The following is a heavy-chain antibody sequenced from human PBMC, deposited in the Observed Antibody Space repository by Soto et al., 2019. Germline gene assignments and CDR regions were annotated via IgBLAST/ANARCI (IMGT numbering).Heavy chain of an antibody. CDR3: ARRWGRTFDY. Sequence: TLSLTCTVSGGSISSYYWSLIRQSPGKGPEWIGYIYYSGSTNYNPSLKSRVTISVDTSKNQFSLKLSSVTAADTAVYYCARRWGRTFDYWGQGTLVTVSS. CDR1: GGSISSYY. D-gene: IGHD1-26*01. J-gene: IGHJ4*02. CDR2: IYYSGST. V-gene: IGHV4-59*08.